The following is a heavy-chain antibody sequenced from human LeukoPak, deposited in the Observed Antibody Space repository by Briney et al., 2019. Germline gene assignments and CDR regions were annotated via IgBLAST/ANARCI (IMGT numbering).Heavy chain of an antibody. V-gene: IGHV1-46*01. Sequence: ASVKVSCKASGYTFTSYYMHWVRQAPGQGLEWVGIINPSGGSTSYAQKFQGRVTMTRDTSTSTVYMELSSLRSEDTAVYYCAREAGDENEYNWFDPWGQGTLVTVSS. J-gene: IGHJ5*02. CDR2: INPSGGST. CDR3: AREAGDENEYNWFDP. D-gene: IGHD2-21*02. CDR1: GYTFTSYY.